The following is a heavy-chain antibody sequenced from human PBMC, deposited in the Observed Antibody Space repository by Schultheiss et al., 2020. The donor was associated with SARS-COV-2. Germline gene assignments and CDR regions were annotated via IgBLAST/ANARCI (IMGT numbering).Heavy chain of an antibody. V-gene: IGHV3-15*01. D-gene: IGHD6-13*01. CDR1: GFTFSNAW. CDR2: IKSKTDGGTT. Sequence: GGSLRLSCAASGFTFSNAWMSWVRQAPGKGLEWVGRIKSKTDGGTTDYAAPVKGRFTISRDDSKNTLYLQMNSLRAEDTAVYYCAKDLGGIAAAGPAEPNGLDYYYMDVWGKGTTVTVSS. CDR3: AKDLGGIAAAGPAEPNGLDYYYMDV. J-gene: IGHJ6*03.